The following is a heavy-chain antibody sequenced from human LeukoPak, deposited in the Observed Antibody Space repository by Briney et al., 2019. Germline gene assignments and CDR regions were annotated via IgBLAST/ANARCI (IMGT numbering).Heavy chain of an antibody. Sequence: GGSLRLSCAASGFTFSSYGMHWVRQTPGKGLEWVAVISYDGSNKYYADSVKGRFTISRDNSKNTLYLQMNSLRAEDTAVYYCAKLFTGTTSDSYWGQGTLVTVSS. CDR2: ISYDGSNK. CDR3: AKLFTGTTSDSY. D-gene: IGHD1-1*01. CDR1: GFTFSSYG. J-gene: IGHJ4*02. V-gene: IGHV3-30*18.